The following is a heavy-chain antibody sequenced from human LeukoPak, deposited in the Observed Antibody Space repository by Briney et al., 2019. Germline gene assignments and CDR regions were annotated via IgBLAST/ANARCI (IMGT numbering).Heavy chain of an antibody. Sequence: GGSLRLSCAASGFTVSSNYMSWVRQAPGKGLEWVSVIYSGGSTYYADSVKGRFTIPRDNSKNTLYLQMNSLRAEDTAVYYCAREGIWFGEHLIDYWGQGTLVTVSS. D-gene: IGHD3-10*01. J-gene: IGHJ4*02. V-gene: IGHV3-53*01. CDR1: GFTVSSNY. CDR2: IYSGGST. CDR3: AREGIWFGEHLIDY.